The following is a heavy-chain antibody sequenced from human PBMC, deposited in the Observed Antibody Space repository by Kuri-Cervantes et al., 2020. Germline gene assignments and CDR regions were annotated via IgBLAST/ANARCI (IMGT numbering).Heavy chain of an antibody. J-gene: IGHJ4*02. CDR2: ISWNSGSI. V-gene: IGHV3-9*01. Sequence: GGSLRLSCAASGFTFSSYSMNWVRQAPGKGLEWVSGISWNSGSIGYADSVKGRLTISRDNAKKSLYLQMNSLRAEDTALYYCAKATDYGVRATADYWGQGTLVTVSS. CDR3: AKATDYGVRATADY. CDR1: GFTFSSYS. D-gene: IGHD4-17*01.